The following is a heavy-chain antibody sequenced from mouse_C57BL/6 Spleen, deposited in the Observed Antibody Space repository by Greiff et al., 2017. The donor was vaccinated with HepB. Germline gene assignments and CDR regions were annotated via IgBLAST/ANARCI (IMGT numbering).Heavy chain of an antibody. CDR1: GYTFTSYW. Sequence: QVQLQQPGAELVKPGASVKMSCKASGYTFTSYWITWVKQRPGQGLEWIGDIYPGSGSTNYNEKFKSKATLTVDTSSSTAYMQLSSLTSEDSAVYYCARSYYGSSYRWYFDVWGTGTTVTVSS. V-gene: IGHV1-55*01. CDR3: ARSYYGSSYRWYFDV. CDR2: IYPGSGST. D-gene: IGHD1-1*01. J-gene: IGHJ1*03.